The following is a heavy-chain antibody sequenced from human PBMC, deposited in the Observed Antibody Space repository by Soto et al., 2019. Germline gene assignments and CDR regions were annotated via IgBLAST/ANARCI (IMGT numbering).Heavy chain of an antibody. CDR2: IYYSGST. CDR3: ARLDYYGSGSKRREYYYMDV. V-gene: IGHV4-59*08. Sequence: PSETLSLTCTVSGGSISSYYWSWIRQPPGKGLEWIGYIYYSGSTNYNPSLKSRVTISVDTSKNQFSLKLSSVTAADTAVYYCARLDYYGSGSKRREYYYMDVWGKGTTVTVSS. D-gene: IGHD3-10*01. J-gene: IGHJ6*03. CDR1: GGSISSYY.